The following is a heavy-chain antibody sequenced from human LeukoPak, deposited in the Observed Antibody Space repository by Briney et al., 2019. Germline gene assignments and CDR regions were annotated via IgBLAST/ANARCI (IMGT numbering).Heavy chain of an antibody. CDR3: ARALPLIYGDYVPCDY. Sequence: QPGGSLRLSCAASGFTFSSYAMHWVRQAPGKGLEWVAVIWYDGSNKYYADSVKGRFTISRDNSKNTLYLQMNSLRAEDTAVYYCARALPLIYGDYVPCDYWGQGTLVTVSS. CDR1: GFTFSSYA. D-gene: IGHD4-17*01. CDR2: IWYDGSNK. V-gene: IGHV3-33*08. J-gene: IGHJ4*02.